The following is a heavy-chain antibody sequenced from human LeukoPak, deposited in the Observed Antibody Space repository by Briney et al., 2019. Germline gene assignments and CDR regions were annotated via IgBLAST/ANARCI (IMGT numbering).Heavy chain of an antibody. CDR3: AREDTRILNGMDV. V-gene: IGHV3-7*01. D-gene: IGHD3-22*01. CDR2: IKQDGSEK. Sequence: GGSLRLSCAASGFTFSSYWMSWVRQAPGKGLEWVANIKQDGSEKYYVDSAKGRFTISRDNAKNSLYLQMNSLRAEDTAVYYCAREDTRILNGMDVWGQGTTVTVSS. CDR1: GFTFSSYW. J-gene: IGHJ6*02.